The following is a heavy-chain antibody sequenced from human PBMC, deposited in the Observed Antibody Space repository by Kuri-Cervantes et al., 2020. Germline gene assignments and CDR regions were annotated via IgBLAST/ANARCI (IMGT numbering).Heavy chain of an antibody. Sequence: GSLRLSCAASGFTFSSYAMSWVRQAPGKGLEWIGEINHSGSTNYNLSLKSRVTISVDTPKNQFSLKLTSVAAADTAVYYCARVHTSSWSDWGQGTLVTVSS. D-gene: IGHD6-13*01. CDR1: GFTFSSYA. CDR3: ARVHTSSWSD. J-gene: IGHJ4*02. V-gene: IGHV4-34*01. CDR2: INHSGST.